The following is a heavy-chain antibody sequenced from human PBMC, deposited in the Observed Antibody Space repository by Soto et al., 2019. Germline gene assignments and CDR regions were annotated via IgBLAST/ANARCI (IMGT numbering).Heavy chain of an antibody. CDR2: INHSGST. D-gene: IGHD6-19*01. CDR3: ARSYSSGWYGY. V-gene: IGHV4-34*01. Sequence: QVQLQQWGAGLLKPSETLSLTCAVYGGSFSGYYWSCIRQPPGKGLEWIGEINHSGSTNYNPSLKSRVTISVDTSKNQFFLKLSSVTAADTAVYYCARSYSSGWYGYWGQGTLVTVSS. CDR1: GGSFSGYY. J-gene: IGHJ4*02.